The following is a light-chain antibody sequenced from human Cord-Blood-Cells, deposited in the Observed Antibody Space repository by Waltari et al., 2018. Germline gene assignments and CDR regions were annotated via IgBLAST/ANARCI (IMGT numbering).Light chain of an antibody. CDR3: QQYDNLALT. Sequence: DIQMTQSQSSPSASVGDRVTITCQASQDISNYLNWYQQKPGKAPKLLIYDASNLETGVPSRFSGSGSGTDFTFTISSLQPEDIATYYCQQYDNLALTFGGGTKVEIK. J-gene: IGKJ4*01. CDR2: DAS. CDR1: QDISNY. V-gene: IGKV1-33*01.